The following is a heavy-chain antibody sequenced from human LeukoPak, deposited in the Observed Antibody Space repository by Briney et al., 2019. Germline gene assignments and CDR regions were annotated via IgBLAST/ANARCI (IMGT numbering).Heavy chain of an antibody. Sequence: GGSLRLSCATSGFSFSTYWMSWVRQAPGKGLEWVANIGQDGRNKYYVDPVKGRFTISRDNTNYALYLQMNSLRAEDTAVYFCARLSSWVFEVWGQGTMVTVSS. D-gene: IGHD3-16*01. J-gene: IGHJ3*01. CDR2: IGQDGRNK. V-gene: IGHV3-7*01. CDR3: ARLSSWVFEV. CDR1: GFSFSTYW.